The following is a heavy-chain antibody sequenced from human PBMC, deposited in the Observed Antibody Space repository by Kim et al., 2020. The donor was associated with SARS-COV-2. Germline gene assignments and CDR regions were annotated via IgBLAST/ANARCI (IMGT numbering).Heavy chain of an antibody. CDR2: IYGGESGT. CDR3: AKDRGPLGYYDTTTFDY. D-gene: IGHD3-3*01. CDR1: GFSFRSHA. Sequence: GGSLRLSCGASGFSFRSHAMSWVRQAPGKGLEWVAVIYGGESGTYYADSVKGRFTISRDNSKNTLYLQMNSLRAEDTAVYYCAKDRGPLGYYDTTTFDYWGQGILVAVSS. J-gene: IGHJ4*02. V-gene: IGHV3-23*03.